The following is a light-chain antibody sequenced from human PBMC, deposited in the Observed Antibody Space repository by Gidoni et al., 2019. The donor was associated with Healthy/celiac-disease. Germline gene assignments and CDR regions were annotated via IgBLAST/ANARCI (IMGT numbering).Light chain of an antibody. CDR3: QSYDSSLSGSGV. Sequence: QSVLTQPPSVSGAPGQRVTISCTGSSSNIGAGYDVHWYQQLPGTAPKPLTYGNSNRPSGVPDRFSGSKSGTSASLAITGLQAEDEADYYCQSYDSSLSGSGVFGGGTKLTVL. CDR2: GNS. J-gene: IGLJ2*01. CDR1: SSNIGAGYD. V-gene: IGLV1-40*01.